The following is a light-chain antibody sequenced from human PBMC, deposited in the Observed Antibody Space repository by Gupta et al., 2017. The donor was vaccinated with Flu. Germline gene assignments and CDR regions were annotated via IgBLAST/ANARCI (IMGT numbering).Light chain of an antibody. CDR3: SSYTSSSTPHVV. Sequence: TISCTGTSSDVGGYNYVSWYQQHPGKAPKLMICEVSNRPSGVSNRFSGSKSGNTASLTISGLQAEDEADYYCSSYTSSSTPHVVFGGGTKLTVL. J-gene: IGLJ2*01. V-gene: IGLV2-14*01. CDR2: EVS. CDR1: SSDVGGYNY.